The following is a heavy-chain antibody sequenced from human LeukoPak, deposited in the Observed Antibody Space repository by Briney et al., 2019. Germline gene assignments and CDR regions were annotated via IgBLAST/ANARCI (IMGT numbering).Heavy chain of an antibody. CDR3: ARMTTVTTGIDY. CDR2: IYYTGST. V-gene: IGHV4-59*01. Sequence: QSSETLSLTCTVSGGSISSYYWSWIRQPPGKGLECIGYIYYTGSTNYNPSLKSRVTISVDTSKNQFSLKLSSVTAADTAVYYCARMTTVTTGIDYWGQGTLVTVSS. D-gene: IGHD4-17*01. CDR1: GGSISSYY. J-gene: IGHJ4*02.